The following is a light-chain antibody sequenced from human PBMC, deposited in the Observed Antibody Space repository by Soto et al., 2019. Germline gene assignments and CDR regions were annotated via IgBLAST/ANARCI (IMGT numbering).Light chain of an antibody. J-gene: IGKJ4*01. V-gene: IGKV3-20*01. Sequence: IVLAQSPGTLSFSPGEIAALSFRASQSVSSNFLAWYQQEPGQAPRLLIYATSTRATGIPDRFSGSGSGTDFTLTISRLEPEDFAVYYCQQYGSSRLTFGGGTKVDIK. CDR1: QSVSSNF. CDR2: ATS. CDR3: QQYGSSRLT.